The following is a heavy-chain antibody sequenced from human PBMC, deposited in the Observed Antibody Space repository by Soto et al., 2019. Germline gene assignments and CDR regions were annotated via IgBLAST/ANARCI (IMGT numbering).Heavy chain of an antibody. D-gene: IGHD3-22*01. CDR3: ARAPDSARNYYDSSGYYPDY. V-gene: IGHV1-3*01. Sequence: ASVKVSCKASGYTFTSYAMHWVRQAPGQRLEWMGWINAGNGNTKYSQKFQGRVTITRDTSASTAYMELSSLRSEDTAVYYCARAPDSARNYYDSSGYYPDYWGQGTLVTVSS. CDR2: INAGNGNT. CDR1: GYTFTSYA. J-gene: IGHJ4*02.